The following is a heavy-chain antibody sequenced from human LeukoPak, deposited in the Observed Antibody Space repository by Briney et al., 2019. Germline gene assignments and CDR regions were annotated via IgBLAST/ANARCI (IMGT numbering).Heavy chain of an antibody. CDR1: GDSVGGHY. V-gene: IGHV4-59*02. D-gene: IGHD5-12*01. Sequence: SETLSLTCTVSGDSVGGHYWSWIRQTPGKGLEWIGYVSYSGGTNYNPSLTRRVSISLDASKNQFSLKLSSPAAADPAVYYCARAPMAITTSAFPDAFDFWGQGTMVTVSS. CDR3: ARAPMAITTSAFPDAFDF. J-gene: IGHJ3*01. CDR2: VSYSGGT.